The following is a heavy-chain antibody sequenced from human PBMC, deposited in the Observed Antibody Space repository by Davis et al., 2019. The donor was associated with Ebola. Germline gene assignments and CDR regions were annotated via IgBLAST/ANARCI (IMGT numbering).Heavy chain of an antibody. D-gene: IGHD3-16*01. CDR1: GFTFSTYG. V-gene: IGHV3-30*18. CDR3: AKVARFGERYFDY. J-gene: IGHJ4*02. CDR2: ISNDGSNK. Sequence: GETLKISCVASGFTFSTYGMHWVRQAPGKGLEWVAVISNDGSNKYYADSVKGRFTISRDNSKNTLYLQMNSLRAEDTAVYYCAKVARFGERYFDYWGQGTLVTVSS.